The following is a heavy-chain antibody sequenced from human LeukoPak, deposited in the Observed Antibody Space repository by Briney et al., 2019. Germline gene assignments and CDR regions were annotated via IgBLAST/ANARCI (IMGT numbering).Heavy chain of an antibody. V-gene: IGHV1-46*01. CDR2: INPSGGDT. CDR3: AREVMDNLRFDY. J-gene: IGHJ4*02. CDR1: GYTFTSYY. Sequence: ASVKVSCKASGYTFTSYYMHWVRQAPGQGLEWMGIINPSGGDTSYAQKFQGRLTMTRDTSTNTVYMELTSLSSEDTAVYYCAREVMDNLRFDYWGQGTLVTVSS. D-gene: IGHD1-14*01.